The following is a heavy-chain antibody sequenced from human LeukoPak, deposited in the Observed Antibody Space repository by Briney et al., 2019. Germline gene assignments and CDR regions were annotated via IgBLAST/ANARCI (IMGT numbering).Heavy chain of an antibody. CDR2: IRYDGSNK. CDR3: AKDFWSWVVVPAATFLDY. V-gene: IGHV3-30*02. Sequence: PGGSLRLSCAASGFTFSSYGMHWVRQAPGKGLEWVAFIRYDGSNKYYADSVKGRFTISRDNSKNTLYLQMNSLRAEDTAVYYCAKDFWSWVVVPAATFLDYWGQGTLVTVSS. D-gene: IGHD2-2*01. CDR1: GFTFSSYG. J-gene: IGHJ4*02.